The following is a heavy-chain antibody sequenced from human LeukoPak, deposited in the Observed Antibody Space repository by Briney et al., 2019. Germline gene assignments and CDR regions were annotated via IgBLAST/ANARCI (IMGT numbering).Heavy chain of an antibody. Sequence: GASVKVSCKASGYTFTRNFMHWVRQAPGHGLEWMGVFNPSGGSATYSQNFQGRVTMTRDTSTSTVYMEMSSLRSEDTAVYYCARESCSGCSCYYFDYWGQGTLVTVSS. CDR3: ARESCSGCSCYYFDY. J-gene: IGHJ4*02. CDR1: GYTFTRNF. V-gene: IGHV1-46*01. D-gene: IGHD2-15*01. CDR2: FNPSGGSA.